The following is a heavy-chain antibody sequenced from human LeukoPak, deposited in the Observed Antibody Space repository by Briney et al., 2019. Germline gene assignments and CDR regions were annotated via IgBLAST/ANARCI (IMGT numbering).Heavy chain of an antibody. D-gene: IGHD6-19*01. V-gene: IGHV1-2*02. Sequence: VASVKISCKASGYTFTGYYMHWVRQAPGQGLEWMGWINPNSGGINYAQKFQGRVTMTRDTSISTAYLELSRLRSDDTAVYYCARDLTPYSSGWFSAYWGQGTLVAVSS. CDR3: ARDLTPYSSGWFSAY. CDR2: INPNSGGI. J-gene: IGHJ4*02. CDR1: GYTFTGYY.